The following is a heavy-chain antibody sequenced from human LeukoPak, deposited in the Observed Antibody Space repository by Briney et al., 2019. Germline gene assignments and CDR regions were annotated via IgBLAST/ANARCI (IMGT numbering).Heavy chain of an antibody. CDR3: ARRKSSMAVAGRRWFDP. Sequence: SETLSLTCAVHGGSFSGYYWSWIRQPPGKGLEWIGEINHSGSTNYNPSLKSRLTISVDTSKNRFSLKLSSVTAADTAVYYCARRKSSMAVAGRRWFDPWGQGTLVTVSS. D-gene: IGHD6-13*01. J-gene: IGHJ5*02. CDR1: GGSFSGYY. CDR2: INHSGST. V-gene: IGHV4-34*01.